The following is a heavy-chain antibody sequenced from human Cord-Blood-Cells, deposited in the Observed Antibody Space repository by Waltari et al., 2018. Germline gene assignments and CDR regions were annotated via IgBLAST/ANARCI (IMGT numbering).Heavy chain of an antibody. CDR2: ISYDGSNK. J-gene: IGHJ3*02. CDR3: ARDNWGSGRAFDI. V-gene: IGHV3-30-3*01. D-gene: IGHD7-27*01. Sequence: QVQLVESGGGVVQPGRSLRLSCAASGFTFSSYAMPWVRQAPGKGLEWVAVISYDGSNKYYADSVKGRFTISRDNSKNTLYLQMNSLRAEDTAVYYCARDNWGSGRAFDIWGQGTMVTVSS. CDR1: GFTFSSYA.